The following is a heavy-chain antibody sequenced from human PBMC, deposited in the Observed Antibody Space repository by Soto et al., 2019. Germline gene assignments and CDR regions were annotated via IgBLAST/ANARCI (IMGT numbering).Heavy chain of an antibody. V-gene: IGHV1-3*01. J-gene: IGHJ4*02. CDR2: INPGIGNT. CDR3: AWEGHYYGWGCYSDY. D-gene: IGHD3-10*01. Sequence: QVQLVQSGAEVKKPGASVKVSCKASGYTFTSYSVHWVRQAPGQRLEWMGWINPGIGNTKCSEEYQGRVTIARDTSANTAYMVLSSLRSEDTTVYYCAWEGHYYGWGCYSDYWGQGTLVTVSS. CDR1: GYTFTSYS.